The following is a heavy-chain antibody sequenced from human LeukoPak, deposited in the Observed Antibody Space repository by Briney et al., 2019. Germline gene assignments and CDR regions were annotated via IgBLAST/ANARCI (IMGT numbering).Heavy chain of an antibody. CDR3: AGGGNPYYFDY. CDR2: ISGDGGST. CDR1: RFTFDDYA. V-gene: IGHV3-43*02. Sequence: PGGSLRLSCAASRFTFDDYAMHWVRHAPGKGLEWVSLISGDGGSTYYADSVKGRFTISRDNSKNSLYLQMNSLRTEDTALYYCAGGGNPYYFDYWGQGTLVTVSS. J-gene: IGHJ4*02. D-gene: IGHD3-10*01.